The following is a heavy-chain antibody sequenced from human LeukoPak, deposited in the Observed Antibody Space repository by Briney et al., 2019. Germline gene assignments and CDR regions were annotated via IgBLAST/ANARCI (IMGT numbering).Heavy chain of an antibody. V-gene: IGHV4-31*03. CDR3: ARLCYYYDVPLAFDI. D-gene: IGHD3-22*01. CDR1: GGSISSGGYY. CDR2: IYYSGST. Sequence: SQTLSLTCTVSGGSISSGGYYWSWIRQHPGKGLEWIGYIYYSGSTYYNPSLKSRVTISVDTSKNQFSLKLSSVTAADTAVYYCARLCYYYDVPLAFDIWGQGTMVTVSS. J-gene: IGHJ3*02.